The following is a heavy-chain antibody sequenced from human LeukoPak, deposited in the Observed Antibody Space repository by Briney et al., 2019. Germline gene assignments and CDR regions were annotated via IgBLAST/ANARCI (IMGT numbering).Heavy chain of an antibody. J-gene: IGHJ3*02. V-gene: IGHV3-21*01. CDR1: GFTFSSYS. D-gene: IGHD2-2*01. CDR3: ARGEYCSSTSCYGAFDT. CDR2: ISSSSSYI. Sequence: GGSLRLSCAASGFTFSSYSTNWVRQAPGKGLEWVSSISSSSSYIYYADSVKGRFTISRDNAKNSLYLQMNSLRAEDTAVYYCARGEYCSSTSCYGAFDTWGQGTMVTVSS.